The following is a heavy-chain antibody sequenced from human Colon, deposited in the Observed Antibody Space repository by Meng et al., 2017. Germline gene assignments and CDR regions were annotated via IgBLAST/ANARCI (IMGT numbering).Heavy chain of an antibody. CDR3: ARDHVVATTGGEWYFDL. D-gene: IGHD5-12*01. CDR1: GFSFSSYS. V-gene: IGHV3-21*01. Sequence: GGSLRLSCAASGFSFSSYSMNWVRQTPGKGLEWVSLISSSLSHIYYADSVKGRFTISRDNAKNSVYLQMNSLRAEDTAVCYCARDHVVATTGGEWYFDLWGRGTLVTVSS. CDR2: ISSSLSHI. J-gene: IGHJ2*01.